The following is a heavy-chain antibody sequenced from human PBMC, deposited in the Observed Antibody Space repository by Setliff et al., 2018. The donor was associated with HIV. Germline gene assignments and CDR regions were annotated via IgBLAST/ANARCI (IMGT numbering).Heavy chain of an antibody. CDR1: AYTFSFYD. CDR3: ARALRRPVAGSVQYYYYMDV. D-gene: IGHD6-19*01. CDR2: MNPKSGNT. Sequence: ASVKVSCKSSAYTFSFYDINWVRQAPGQGLEWMGWMNPKSGNTGSAQKFQGRVTMTRNTSISTAYMELSSLRSEDTAMYYCARALRRPVAGSVQYYYYMDVWGKGTAVTSP. J-gene: IGHJ6*03. V-gene: IGHV1-8*02.